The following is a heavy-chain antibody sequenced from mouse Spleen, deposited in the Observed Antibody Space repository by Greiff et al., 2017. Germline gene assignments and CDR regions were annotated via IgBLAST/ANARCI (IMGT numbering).Heavy chain of an antibody. D-gene: IGHD4-1*01. Sequence: VQLKQSGPELVKPGASVKMSCKASGYTFTSYVMHWVKQKPGQGLEWIGYINPYNDGTKYNEKFKGKATLTSDKSSSTAYMELSSLTSEDSAVXYCSRLGWDNFDYWGHGTTLTVSS. CDR3: SRLGWDNFDY. V-gene: IGHV1-14*01. CDR2: INPYNDGT. CDR1: GYTFTSYV. J-gene: IGHJ2*01.